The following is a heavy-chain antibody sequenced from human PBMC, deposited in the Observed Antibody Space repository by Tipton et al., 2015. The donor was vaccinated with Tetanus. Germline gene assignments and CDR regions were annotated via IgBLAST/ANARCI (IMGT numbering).Heavy chain of an antibody. Sequence: QLVQSGGGLVQPGRSLRLSCAASGFSFSTFAIHWVRQAPGKGLERVAVILYDGTNNYYADSVKGRFTISRDNSKNTLYLQMTSLRPEDTALYYCARDSSPYYYYYGLDVWGQGTPVTVSS. CDR3: ARDSSPYYYYYGLDV. CDR1: GFSFSTFA. CDR2: ILYDGTNN. D-gene: IGHD2/OR15-2a*01. J-gene: IGHJ6*02. V-gene: IGHV3-30*16.